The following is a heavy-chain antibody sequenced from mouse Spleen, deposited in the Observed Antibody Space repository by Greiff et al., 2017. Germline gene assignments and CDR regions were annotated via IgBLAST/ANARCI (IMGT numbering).Heavy chain of an antibody. Sequence: QVQLQQPGAELVRPGSSVKLSCKASGYTFTSYWMDWVKQRPGQGLEWIGNIYPSDSETHYNQKFKDKATLTVDKSSSTAYMQLSSLTSEDSAVYYCASELGRYYAMDYWGQGTSVTVSS. CDR2: IYPSDSET. J-gene: IGHJ4*01. CDR3: ASELGRYYAMDY. V-gene: IGHV1-61*01. D-gene: IGHD4-1*01. CDR1: GYTFTSYW.